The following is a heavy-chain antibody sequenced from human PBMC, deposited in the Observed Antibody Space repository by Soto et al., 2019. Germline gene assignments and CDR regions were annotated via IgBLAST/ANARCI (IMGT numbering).Heavy chain of an antibody. CDR2: INTNTGNP. V-gene: IGHV7-4-1*01. Sequence: ASVKVSCKASGYTFTSYAMNWVRQAPGQGLEWMGWINTNTGNPTYAQGFTGRFVFSLDTSVSTAYLQICSLKAEDTAVYYCARGRVDTGLTYYYDSSGYQDHYDAFDIWGQGTMVTVS. CDR1: GYTFTSYA. D-gene: IGHD3-22*01. J-gene: IGHJ3*02. CDR3: ARGRVDTGLTYYYDSSGYQDHYDAFDI.